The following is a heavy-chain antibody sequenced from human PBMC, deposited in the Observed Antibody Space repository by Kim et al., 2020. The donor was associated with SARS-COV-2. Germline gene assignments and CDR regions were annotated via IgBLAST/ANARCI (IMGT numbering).Heavy chain of an antibody. V-gene: IGHV1-46*01. Sequence: ASVKVSCKASGYTFTSYYMHWVRQAPGQGLEWMGIINPSGGSTSYAQKFQGRVTMTRDTSTSTVYMELSSLRSEDTAVYYCASLSGYYYGSGSKNFDYWGQGTLVTVSS. CDR1: GYTFTSYY. D-gene: IGHD3-10*01. CDR3: ASLSGYYYGSGSKNFDY. J-gene: IGHJ4*02. CDR2: INPSGGST.